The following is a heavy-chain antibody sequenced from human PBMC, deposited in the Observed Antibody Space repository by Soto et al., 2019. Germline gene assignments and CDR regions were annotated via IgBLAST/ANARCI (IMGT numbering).Heavy chain of an antibody. Sequence: GGSLRLSCAASGLTFSSYAMHWVLQAPGKGLEWVAVISYDGSNKYYADSVKGRFTISRDNSKNTLYLQMNSLRAEDTAVYYCARSRYSGTDSRLSVFDYWGQGTLVTVSS. CDR1: GLTFSSYA. J-gene: IGHJ4*02. CDR2: ISYDGSNK. D-gene: IGHD1-26*01. CDR3: ARSRYSGTDSRLSVFDY. V-gene: IGHV3-30-3*01.